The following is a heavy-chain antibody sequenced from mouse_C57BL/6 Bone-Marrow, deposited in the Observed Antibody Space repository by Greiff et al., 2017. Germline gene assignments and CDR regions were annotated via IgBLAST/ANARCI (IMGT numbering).Heavy chain of an antibody. D-gene: IGHD3-2*02. J-gene: IGHJ3*01. Sequence: VHVKQSGAELVKPGASVKLSCTASGFNIKDYYMHWVKQRTEQGLEWIGRIDPEDGETKYAPKFQGKATITADTSSNTAYLQLSSLTSEDTAVYYCARSRQLRLGFAYWGQGTLVTVSA. CDR1: GFNIKDYY. CDR2: IDPEDGET. CDR3: ARSRQLRLGFAY. V-gene: IGHV14-2*01.